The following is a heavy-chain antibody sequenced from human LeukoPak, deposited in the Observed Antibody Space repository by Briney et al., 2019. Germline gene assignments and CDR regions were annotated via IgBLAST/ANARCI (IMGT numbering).Heavy chain of an antibody. CDR1: GFTFSSYG. Sequence: PGGSLRLSCAASGFTFSSYGMSWVRQAPGKGLEWVPAISGSGGSTYYADSVKGRFTISRDNSKNTLYLQMNSLRAEDTAVYYCAKDRYSSGLFDYWGQGTLVTVSS. V-gene: IGHV3-23*01. CDR3: AKDRYSSGLFDY. D-gene: IGHD6-19*01. J-gene: IGHJ4*02. CDR2: ISGSGGST.